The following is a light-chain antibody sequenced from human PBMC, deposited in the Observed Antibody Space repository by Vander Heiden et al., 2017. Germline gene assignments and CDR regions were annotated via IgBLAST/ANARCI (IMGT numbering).Light chain of an antibody. Sequence: DIQMTKSPSSLSASEGDRVTITCRASQSITSYLNWYQQKPGKATKLLMYAASNLQSGVPSRFSGSGSGTDFTLTISRLQPEDFATYHCQQTVRIPLTFGGGTKVEIK. J-gene: IGKJ4*01. CDR1: QSITSY. CDR2: AAS. V-gene: IGKV1-39*01. CDR3: QQTVRIPLT.